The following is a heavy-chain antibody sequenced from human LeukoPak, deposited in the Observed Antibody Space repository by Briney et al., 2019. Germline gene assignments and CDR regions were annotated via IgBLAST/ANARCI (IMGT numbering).Heavy chain of an antibody. CDR2: IYPGDSDT. D-gene: IGHD3-22*01. CDR3: ARHRPYDSSGYYPNYYYYYMDV. J-gene: IGHJ6*03. V-gene: IGHV5-51*01. CDR1: GNIFTSYW. Sequence: GESLQISCKGSGNIFTSYWIGWVRQLPGKGLEWMGIIYPGDSDTRYSPSFQGQVTISADKSISTAYLQWSSLKASDTAMYYCARHRPYDSSGYYPNYYYYYMDVWGKGTTVTVSS.